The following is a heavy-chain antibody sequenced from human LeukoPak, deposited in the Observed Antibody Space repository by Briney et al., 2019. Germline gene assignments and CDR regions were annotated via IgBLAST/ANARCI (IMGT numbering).Heavy chain of an antibody. D-gene: IGHD3-16*02. V-gene: IGHV3-21*04. J-gene: IGHJ4*02. CDR1: GFTFSSYS. CDR3: AKLADYIWGSYRYHYFDY. Sequence: GGSLRLSCAASGFTFSSYSMNWVRQAPGKGLEWVSSISSSSSYIYYADSVKGRFTISRDNSKNTLYLQMNSLRAEDTAVYYCAKLADYIWGSYRYHYFDYWGQGTLVTVSS. CDR2: ISSSSSYI.